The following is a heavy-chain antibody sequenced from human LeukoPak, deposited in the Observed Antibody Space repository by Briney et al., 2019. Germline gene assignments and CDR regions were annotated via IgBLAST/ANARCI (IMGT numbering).Heavy chain of an antibody. J-gene: IGHJ4*02. CDR3: AKDLRRFDF. V-gene: IGHV3-23*01. Sequence: GGSLRLSCAASGFTFSSYAMNWVRQAPGKGLEWTSGISGSGDRTYYADSVRGRFTISRDNSKNTLFLHMNSLRAEDTAVYYCAKDLRRFDFWGLGTLVTVSS. CDR2: ISGSGDRT. CDR1: GFTFSSYA.